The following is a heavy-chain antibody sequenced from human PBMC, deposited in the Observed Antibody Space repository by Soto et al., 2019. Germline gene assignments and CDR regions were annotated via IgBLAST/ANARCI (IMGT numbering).Heavy chain of an antibody. CDR3: ARDLRGWLQLPRMPNYYYYGMDV. J-gene: IGHJ6*02. D-gene: IGHD5-12*01. Sequence: GSLRLSCAASGFTFSSYSMNWVRQAPGKGLEWVSSISSSSSYIYYADSVKGRFTISRDNAKNSLYLQMNSLRAEDTAVYYCARDLRGWLQLPRMPNYYYYGMDVWGQGTTVTVSS. CDR1: GFTFSSYS. CDR2: ISSSSSYI. V-gene: IGHV3-21*01.